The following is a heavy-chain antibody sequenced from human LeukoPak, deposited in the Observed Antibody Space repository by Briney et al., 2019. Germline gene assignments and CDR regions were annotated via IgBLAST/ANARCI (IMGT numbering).Heavy chain of an antibody. D-gene: IGHD3-10*01. CDR2: ISYSGTT. V-gene: IGHV4-31*11. CDR1: GGSISNTNW. CDR3: ARDVWFAEAAHNGMDV. Sequence: SETPSLTCGVSGGSISNTNWWSWVRQHPGQGLEWLGCISYSGTTYYNPSLKSRVTISVDTSKNQFSLKLGSVTAADTAVYYCARDVWFAEAAHNGMDVWGQGTTVTVSS. J-gene: IGHJ6*02.